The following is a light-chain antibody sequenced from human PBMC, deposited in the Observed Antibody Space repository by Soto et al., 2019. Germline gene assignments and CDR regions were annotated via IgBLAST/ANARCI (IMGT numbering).Light chain of an antibody. CDR3: SSYTSSSLYV. Sequence: QSALTQPASVSGSARQSITSSCTRTSSDVGGYNYVSWYQQHPGKAPKLVIYDVSNRPSGVSNRFSGSKSGNTASLTISGLQAEDEADYYCSSYTSSSLYVFGTGTKVTVL. J-gene: IGLJ1*01. CDR1: SSDVGGYNY. V-gene: IGLV2-14*01. CDR2: DVS.